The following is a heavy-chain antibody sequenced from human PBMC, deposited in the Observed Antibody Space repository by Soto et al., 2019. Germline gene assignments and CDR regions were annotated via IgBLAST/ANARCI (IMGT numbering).Heavy chain of an antibody. CDR3: ASLGSSLYYYDSSGYYDSYYCGMDV. Sequence: SETLSLTCAVYGGAFSGYYWSWIRQPPGKGLEWIGEINHSGSTNYNPSLKSRVTISVDTSKNQFSLKLSSVTAADTAVYYCASLGSSLYYYDSSGYYDSYYCGMDVWGQGTSVTVSS. V-gene: IGHV4-34*01. J-gene: IGHJ6*02. CDR2: INHSGST. D-gene: IGHD3-22*01. CDR1: GGAFSGYY.